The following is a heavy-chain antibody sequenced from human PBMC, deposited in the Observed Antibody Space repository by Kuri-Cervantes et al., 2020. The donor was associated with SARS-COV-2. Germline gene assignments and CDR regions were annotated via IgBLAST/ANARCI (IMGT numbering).Heavy chain of an antibody. CDR1: GFSFSSYG. Sequence: GGSLRLSCAASGFSFSSYGMSWVRQAPGKGLEWVSAISGSGGSTYYADSVKGRFTISRDNSKNTLYLQMNSLRAEDTAVYYCAKETTGYYYYMDVWGKGTTVTVSS. CDR2: ISGSGGST. D-gene: IGHD4-17*01. V-gene: IGHV3-23*01. J-gene: IGHJ6*03. CDR3: AKETTGYYYYMDV.